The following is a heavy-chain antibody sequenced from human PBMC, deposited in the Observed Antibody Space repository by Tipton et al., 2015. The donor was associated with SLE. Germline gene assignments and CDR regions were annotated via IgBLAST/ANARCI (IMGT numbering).Heavy chain of an antibody. CDR3: ARVSLGISDY. CDR2: IYYSGST. J-gene: IGHJ4*02. CDR1: GGSISSSSYY. D-gene: IGHD7-27*01. V-gene: IGHV4-39*06. Sequence: TLSLTCTVSGGSISSSSYYWGWIRQPPGKGLEWIGSIYYSGSTYYNPSLKSRVTISVDTSKNQFPLKLSSVTAADTAVYYCARVSLGISDYWGQGTLVTVSS.